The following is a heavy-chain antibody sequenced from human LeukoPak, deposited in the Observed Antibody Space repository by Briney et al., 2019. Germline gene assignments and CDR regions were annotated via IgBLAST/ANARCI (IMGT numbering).Heavy chain of an antibody. J-gene: IGHJ4*02. CDR1: GGTLSSYA. D-gene: IGHD2-15*01. CDR3: ARDTSYCSGGSCYFYGFDY. V-gene: IGHV1-69*04. Sequence: SVKVSCKASGGTLSSYAISWVRQAPGQGLEWMGRIIPIFGIANYAQKFQGRVTITADKSTSTAYMELSSLRSEDTAVYYCARDTSYCSGGSCYFYGFDYWGQGTLVTVSS. CDR2: IIPIFGIA.